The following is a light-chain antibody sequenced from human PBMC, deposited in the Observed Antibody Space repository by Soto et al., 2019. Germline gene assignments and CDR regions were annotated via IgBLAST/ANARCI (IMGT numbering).Light chain of an antibody. CDR3: QQFNSYPHT. CDR1: QGISSA. CDR2: DAS. Sequence: AIQVTQSPSSLSASVRDRVTITCRASQGISSALAWYQQKPGKAPKLLIYDASSLESGVPSRFNGSGSGTDFTLTISSLQPEDFATYYCQQFNSYPHTFGQGTRLEIK. V-gene: IGKV1-13*02. J-gene: IGKJ5*01.